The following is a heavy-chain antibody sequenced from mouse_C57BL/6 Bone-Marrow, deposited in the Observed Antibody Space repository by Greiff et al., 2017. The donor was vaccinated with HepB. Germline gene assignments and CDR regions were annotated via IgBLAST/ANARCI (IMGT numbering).Heavy chain of an antibody. CDR2: INPSSGYT. J-gene: IGHJ2*01. D-gene: IGHD3-2*02. Sequence: QVQLKQSGAELARPGASVKMSCKASGYTFTSYTMHWVKQRPGQGLEWIGYINPSSGYTKYNQKFKDKATLTADKSSSTAYMQLSSLTSEDSAVYYCARQLRLSFDYWGQGTTLTVSS. V-gene: IGHV1-4*01. CDR1: GYTFTSYT. CDR3: ARQLRLSFDY.